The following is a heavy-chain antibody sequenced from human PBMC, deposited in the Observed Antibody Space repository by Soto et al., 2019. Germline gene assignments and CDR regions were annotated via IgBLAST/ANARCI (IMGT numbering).Heavy chain of an antibody. CDR2: IFSNDEK. Sequence: HVTLKESGPVLVKPTETLTLTCTVSGFSLSNGKVGVSWIRQPPGKALELLAHIFSNDEKSYRTSLKSRLTISEDTSKSQVVLTMTNVDPVDTATYYCARILFGRSVAGGYFYMDVWGKGTTVTVSS. V-gene: IGHV2-26*01. D-gene: IGHD6-19*01. J-gene: IGHJ6*03. CDR3: ARILFGRSVAGGYFYMDV. CDR1: GFSLSNGKVG.